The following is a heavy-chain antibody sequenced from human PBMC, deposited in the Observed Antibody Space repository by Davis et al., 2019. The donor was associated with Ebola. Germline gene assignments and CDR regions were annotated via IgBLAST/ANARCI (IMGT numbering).Heavy chain of an antibody. CDR1: GFSFSFYW. D-gene: IGHD3-3*01. Sequence: GESLKISCAASGFSFSFYWMHWVRQVPGKGLVWVSRINNDGSFTSYADSVKGRFTISRDNAKNTLYLQMNSLRAEDTAVYYCARDVTIFGVVPDYWGQGTLVTVSS. J-gene: IGHJ4*02. V-gene: IGHV3-74*01. CDR3: ARDVTIFGVVPDY. CDR2: INNDGSFT.